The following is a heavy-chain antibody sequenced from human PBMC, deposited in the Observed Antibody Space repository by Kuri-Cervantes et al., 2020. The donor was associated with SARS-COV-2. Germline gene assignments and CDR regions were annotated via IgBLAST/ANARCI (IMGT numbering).Heavy chain of an antibody. CDR2: ISSSSSYI. J-gene: IGHJ4*02. CDR1: GFTFSSYS. CDR3: ARWQRGSSWYSVFDY. Sequence: GESLKISCAASGFTFSSYSMNWVRQAPGKGLEWVSSISSSSSYIYYADSVKGRFTISRDNAKNTLYLQMNSLRAEDTAVYYCARWQRGSSWYSVFDYWGQGTLVTDSS. V-gene: IGHV3-21*01. D-gene: IGHD6-13*01.